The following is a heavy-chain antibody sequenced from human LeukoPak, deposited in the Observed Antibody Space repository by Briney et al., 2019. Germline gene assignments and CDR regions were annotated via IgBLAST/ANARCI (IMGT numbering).Heavy chain of an antibody. J-gene: IGHJ5*02. CDR1: GGSISSSSYY. CDR2: IYYSGST. Sequence: TSETLSLTCTVSGGSISSSSYYWGWIRQPPGKGLEWIGSIYYSGSTYDNPSLKSRVTISVDTSKNQFSLKLSSVTAADTAVYYCASGIYDSSGFPNWFDPWGQGTLVTVSS. V-gene: IGHV4-39*01. CDR3: ASGIYDSSGFPNWFDP. D-gene: IGHD3-22*01.